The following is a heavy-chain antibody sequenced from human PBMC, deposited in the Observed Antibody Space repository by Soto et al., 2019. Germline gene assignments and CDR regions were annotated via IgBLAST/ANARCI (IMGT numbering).Heavy chain of an antibody. Sequence: QVQLVQSGAEVKKPGASVKVSCKASGYTFTSYGISWVRQAPGQGLEWLGWISAYNGNTNYAQQLQGRVTMTTDTSTSTAYMELRSLRSDDTAVYYCARAAPTYCSSTSYYSCYYYGMDVWGQGTTVTVS. CDR3: ARAAPTYCSSTSYYSCYYYGMDV. D-gene: IGHD2-2*01. CDR1: GYTFTSYG. J-gene: IGHJ6*02. CDR2: ISAYNGNT. V-gene: IGHV1-18*04.